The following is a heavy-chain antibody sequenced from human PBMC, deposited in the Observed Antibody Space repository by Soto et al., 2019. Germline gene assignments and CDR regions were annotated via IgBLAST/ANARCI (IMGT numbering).Heavy chain of an antibody. CDR1: GGSFIGYY. CDR2: INHSGST. V-gene: IGHV4-34*01. D-gene: IGHD4-17*01. J-gene: IGHJ6*02. CDR3: ARDTPILLTAVGTQRYYYGMDV. Sequence: PSETLSLTCAVYGGSFIGYYWSWIRQPPGKGLEWIGEINHSGSTNYNPSLKSRVTISVDTSKNQFSLKLSSVTTADTAVYYCARDTPILLTAVGTQRYYYGMDVWGQGTTVTVSS.